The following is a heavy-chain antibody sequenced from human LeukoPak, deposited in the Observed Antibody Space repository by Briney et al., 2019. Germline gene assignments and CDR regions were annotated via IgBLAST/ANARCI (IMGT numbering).Heavy chain of an antibody. D-gene: IGHD5-18*01. V-gene: IGHV3-23*01. CDR2: ISGSGGST. Sequence: PGGSLRLSCAASGFTFSSYAMSWVRQAPGKGLEWVSAISGSGGSTYYADSVKGRFTISKDNSKNTLYLQMNSLRAEDTAVYYCAKDRVAYSGGIGDYWGQGTLVTVSS. J-gene: IGHJ4*02. CDR1: GFTFSSYA. CDR3: AKDRVAYSGGIGDY.